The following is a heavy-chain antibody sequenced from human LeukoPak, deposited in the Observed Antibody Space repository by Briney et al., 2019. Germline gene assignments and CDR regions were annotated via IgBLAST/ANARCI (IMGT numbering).Heavy chain of an antibody. Sequence: GGSLRLSCAASGFTFSSYSMSWVRQAPGKGLEWVSSINILSNYIYYADSVKGQFTISRDNAKNSLYLQMNSLRAEDTAVYYCARGDGGSYQGRFDYWGQGTLVTVCS. J-gene: IGHJ4*02. CDR1: GFTFSSYS. CDR3: ARGDGGSYQGRFDY. V-gene: IGHV3-21*01. D-gene: IGHD1-26*01. CDR2: INILSNYI.